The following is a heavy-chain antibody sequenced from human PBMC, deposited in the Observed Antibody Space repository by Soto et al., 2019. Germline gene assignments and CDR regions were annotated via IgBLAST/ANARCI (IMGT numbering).Heavy chain of an antibody. D-gene: IGHD3-10*01. CDR1: GFTFSSYS. J-gene: IGHJ4*02. CDR3: ALSYYGSGTSFDY. V-gene: IGHV3-48*01. Sequence: GGSLRLSCTASGFTFSSYSMNWVRQAPGKGLEWVSYISSSSSSKYHADSVKGRFTNSRDNAKNSLYLQMNSLRAEDTAVYYCALSYYGSGTSFDYWGQGTLVTVS. CDR2: ISSSSSSK.